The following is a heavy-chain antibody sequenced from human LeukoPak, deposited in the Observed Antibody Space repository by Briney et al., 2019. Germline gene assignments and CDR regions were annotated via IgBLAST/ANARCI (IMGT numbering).Heavy chain of an antibody. CDR3: ARGEFRYYFDY. Sequence: GGSLRLSCAASGFTVSSNYMTWVRQAPGKGLEWVSVMYSGGSTYYADSVKGRFTISRDNSKNTLYLQMNSLRAEDTAVYYCARGEFRYYFDYWGQGTLVTVSS. J-gene: IGHJ4*02. CDR2: MYSGGST. D-gene: IGHD2-21*01. CDR1: GFTVSSNY. V-gene: IGHV3-66*01.